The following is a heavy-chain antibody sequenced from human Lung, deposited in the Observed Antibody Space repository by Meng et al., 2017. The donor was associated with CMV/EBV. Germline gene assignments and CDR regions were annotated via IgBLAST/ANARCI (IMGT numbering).Heavy chain of an antibody. Sequence: GEXXKISCAASGFTFSRYWMHWVRQAPGKGLVWVSRINSDGSSTSYADSVKGRFTISRDNAKNTLYLQMNSLRAEDTAVYYCARGGSSWGGKYYYYGMDVWGQGNXV. CDR1: GFTFSRYW. D-gene: IGHD6-13*01. CDR3: ARGGSSWGGKYYYYGMDV. CDR2: INSDGSST. V-gene: IGHV3-74*01. J-gene: IGHJ6*01.